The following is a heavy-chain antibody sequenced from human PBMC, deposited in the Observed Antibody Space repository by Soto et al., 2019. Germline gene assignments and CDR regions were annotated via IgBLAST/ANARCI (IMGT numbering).Heavy chain of an antibody. Sequence: QTLSLTFANSGDSASINSVAWNWIRQSPSRGLEWLGRTFYRSKWSNDYAVSVRGRMTINSDTSKNQFSLHLNSVTPEDTAVYYCARAPPSGYCFDYWGQGIPVTVPS. CDR3: ARAPPSGYCFDY. D-gene: IGHD1-26*01. CDR1: GDSASINSVA. J-gene: IGHJ4*02. CDR2: TFYRSKWSN. V-gene: IGHV6-1*01.